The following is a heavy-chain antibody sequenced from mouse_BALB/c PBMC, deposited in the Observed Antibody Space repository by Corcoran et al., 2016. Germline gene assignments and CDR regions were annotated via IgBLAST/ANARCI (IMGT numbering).Heavy chain of an antibody. CDR2: INTYTGEP. V-gene: IGHV9-3-1*01. J-gene: IGHJ2*01. CDR3: ARLGYDYAYFDY. CDR1: GYTFTNYG. D-gene: IGHD2-4*01. Sequence: QIQLVQYGPELKKPGETVKISCKASGYTFTNYGLNWVKQAPGKGLKWMGWINTYTGEPTYADDFKGRFAFSLKTSASTAYLQINNLKNEDTATYFCARLGYDYAYFDYWGQGTTLTVSS.